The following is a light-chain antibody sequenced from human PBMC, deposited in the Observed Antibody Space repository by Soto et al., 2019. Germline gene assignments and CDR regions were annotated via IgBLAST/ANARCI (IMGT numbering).Light chain of an antibody. J-gene: IGKJ1*01. CDR1: QSVSSN. V-gene: IGKV3-15*01. Sequence: EIMMTQSPATLSVSPGERATLSCRASQSVSSNLAWYQQKPGQAPRLLIYGASTRATGIPARFSGSGSGTEFTVTISSLQPEDFAVYYCQQYNNWPPWTFGQGTKVDIK. CDR2: GAS. CDR3: QQYNNWPPWT.